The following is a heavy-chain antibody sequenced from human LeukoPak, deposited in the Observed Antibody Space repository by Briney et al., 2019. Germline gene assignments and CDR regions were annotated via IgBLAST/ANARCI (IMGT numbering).Heavy chain of an antibody. Sequence: GGSLRLSCAASGFTFSDYYMSWIRQAPGKGLEWVSYISSSRSTIYYADSVKGRFTISRDNAKNSLYLQMNSLRAEDTAVYYCAIDLPEDYYGSRSYWSRHYYYYMDVWGKGTTVTVSS. CDR2: ISSSRSTI. J-gene: IGHJ6*03. D-gene: IGHD3-10*01. CDR3: AIDLPEDYYGSRSYWSRHYYYYMDV. CDR1: GFTFSDYY. V-gene: IGHV3-11*01.